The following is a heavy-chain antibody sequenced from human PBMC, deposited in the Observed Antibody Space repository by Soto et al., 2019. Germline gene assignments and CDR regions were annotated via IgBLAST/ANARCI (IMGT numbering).Heavy chain of an antibody. J-gene: IGHJ6*02. CDR1: GFTFSSYA. V-gene: IGHV3-23*01. CDR3: AKHRVLRFLEWFLYYYGMDV. Sequence: RGSLRLSCAASGFTFSSYAMSWVRQAPGKGLEWVSAISGSGGSTYYADSVKGRFTISRDNSKNTLYLQMNSLRAEDTAVYYCAKHRVLRFLEWFLYYYGMDVWGHVTTVTVSS. D-gene: IGHD3-3*01. CDR2: ISGSGGST.